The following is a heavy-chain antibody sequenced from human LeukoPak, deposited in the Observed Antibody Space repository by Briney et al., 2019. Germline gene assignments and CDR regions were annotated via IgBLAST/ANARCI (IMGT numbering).Heavy chain of an antibody. CDR2: ISGSGGST. V-gene: IGHV3-23*01. CDR1: GCSFNYYA. CDR3: AKSSYYDSAGYYREYYFDY. D-gene: IGHD3-22*01. Sequence: GGSLRLSCVSSGCSFNYYAMSWVRQPPGKGLEWVSGISGSGGSTHYADSVKGRFTVSRDKTKSMLYLQMTSLRAEDTVVYYCAKSSYYDSAGYYREYYFDYWGQGTLVTVSS. J-gene: IGHJ4*02.